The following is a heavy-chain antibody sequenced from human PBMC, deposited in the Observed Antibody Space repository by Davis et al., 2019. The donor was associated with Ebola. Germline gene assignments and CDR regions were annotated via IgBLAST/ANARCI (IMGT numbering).Heavy chain of an antibody. CDR1: GFTFSSYG. CDR3: AKAPGVSYDSSGYSDY. V-gene: IGHV3-30*18. Sequence: LSLTCAASGFTFSSYGMHWVRQAPGKGLEWVAVISYDGSNKYYADSVKGRFTISRDNSKNTLYLQMNSLRAEDTAVYYCAKAPGVSYDSSGYSDYWGQGTLVTVSS. CDR2: ISYDGSNK. D-gene: IGHD3-22*01. J-gene: IGHJ4*02.